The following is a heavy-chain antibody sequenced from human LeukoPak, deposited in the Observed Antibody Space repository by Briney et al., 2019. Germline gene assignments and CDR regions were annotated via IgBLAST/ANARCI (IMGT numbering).Heavy chain of an antibody. CDR3: AREEVGVLIRFYYYYYMDV. D-gene: IGHD2-8*01. CDR2: ISSSSSTI. J-gene: IGHJ6*03. CDR1: GFTFATDS. Sequence: GGSLRLSCAASGFTFATDSMNWVRQAPGKGLEWVSYISSSSSTIYYADSVKGRFTISRDNAKNSLYLQMNSLRAEDTAVYYCAREEVGVLIRFYYYYYMDVWGKGTTVTVSS. V-gene: IGHV3-48*01.